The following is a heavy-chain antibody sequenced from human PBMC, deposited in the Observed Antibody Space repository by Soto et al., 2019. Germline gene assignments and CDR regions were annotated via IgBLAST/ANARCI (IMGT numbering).Heavy chain of an antibody. V-gene: IGHV3-7*05. J-gene: IGHJ4*02. D-gene: IGHD1-26*01. CDR2: IKQDGSEK. CDR3: ARWHTGPSYSGSYQSARRVTMYYFDY. Sequence: GGSLRLSCAASGFTFSSYWMSWVRQAPGKGLEWVANIKQDGSEKYYVDSVKGRFTISRDNAKNSLYLQMNSLRAEDTAVYYCARWHTGPSYSGSYQSARRVTMYYFDYWGQGTLVTVSS. CDR1: GFTFSSYW.